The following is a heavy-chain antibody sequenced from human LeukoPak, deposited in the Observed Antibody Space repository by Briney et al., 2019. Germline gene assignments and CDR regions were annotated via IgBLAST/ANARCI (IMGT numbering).Heavy chain of an antibody. CDR2: INPNSGGT. D-gene: IGHD3-22*01. CDR1: GYMFIGYS. CDR3: ARDSSITTPRGGCDI. V-gene: IGHV1-2*02. J-gene: IGHJ3*02. Sequence: GASVKVSCKASGYMFIGYSIHWVRQAPGQGLEWMGWINPNSGGTNYAQKFRGRVTMTRAPSINTAYMEVISLASDDTAVYYCARDSSITTPRGGCDIWGQGTKVTVSS.